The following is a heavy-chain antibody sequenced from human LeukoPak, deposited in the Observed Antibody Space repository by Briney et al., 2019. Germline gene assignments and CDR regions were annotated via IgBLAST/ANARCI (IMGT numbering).Heavy chain of an antibody. Sequence: SGGSLRLSCAASGFTFSSYWMHWVRQAPGKGLVWVSRINSDGSSTSYADSVKGRFTISRDNAKNTLYLQMNSLRAEDTAEYYCARDRGSSGLPGDYWGQGTLVTVSS. D-gene: IGHD3-22*01. J-gene: IGHJ4*02. V-gene: IGHV3-74*01. CDR2: INSDGSST. CDR3: ARDRGSSGLPGDY. CDR1: GFTFSSYW.